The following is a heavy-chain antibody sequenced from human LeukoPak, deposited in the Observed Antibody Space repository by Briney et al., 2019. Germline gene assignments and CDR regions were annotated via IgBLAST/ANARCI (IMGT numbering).Heavy chain of an antibody. V-gene: IGHV4-31*11. CDR3: ASRRVAAAGTADHWYFDL. CDR2: IYYSGST. Sequence: SQTLSLTCAVSGGSVSSAGYSWSWIRQPPGKGLEWIGYIYYSGSTYYNPSLKSRVTISVDTSKNQFSLKLSSVTAADTAVYYCASRRVAAAGTADHWYFDLWGRGTLVTVSS. J-gene: IGHJ2*01. CDR1: GGSVSSAGYS. D-gene: IGHD6-13*01.